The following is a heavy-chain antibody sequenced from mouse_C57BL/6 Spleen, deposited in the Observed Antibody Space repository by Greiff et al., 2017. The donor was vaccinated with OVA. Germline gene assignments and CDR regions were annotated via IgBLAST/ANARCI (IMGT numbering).Heavy chain of an antibody. CDR1: GYTFTSYW. CDR2: IYPSDSET. CDR3: SRSEIYYDYDGDFYYAMDY. D-gene: IGHD2-4*01. V-gene: IGHV1-61*01. J-gene: IGHJ4*01. Sequence: QVQLQQPGAELVRPGSSVKLSCKASGYTFTSYWMDWVKQRPGQGLEWIGNIYPSDSETHYNQKFKDKATLTVDKSSSTAYMQLSSLTSEDSAVYYGSRSEIYYDYDGDFYYAMDYWGQGTSVTVSS.